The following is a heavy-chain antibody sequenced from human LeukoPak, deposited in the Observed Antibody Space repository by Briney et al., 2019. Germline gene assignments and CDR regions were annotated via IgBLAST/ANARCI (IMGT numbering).Heavy chain of an antibody. CDR2: ILSSGTYI. Sequence: GGSLRLSCAASGFTFRSYNMNWVRQAPGKGLEWVSSILSSGTYIYYAESLKGRLTISRDNAKDSVYLQMNKLRAEDTAVYYCARDDLRTYYGMDVWGQGTTVTVSS. V-gene: IGHV3-21*01. D-gene: IGHD1-1*01. CDR1: GFTFRSYN. CDR3: ARDDLRTYYGMDV. J-gene: IGHJ6*02.